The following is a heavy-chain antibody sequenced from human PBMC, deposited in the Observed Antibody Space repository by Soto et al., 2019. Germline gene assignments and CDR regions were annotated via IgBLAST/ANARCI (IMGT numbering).Heavy chain of an antibody. D-gene: IGHD3-10*01. CDR2: ISAYNGNT. CDR3: ARGSMVRGAQYRTFDY. J-gene: IGHJ4*02. CDR1: GYTFTSYG. V-gene: IGHV1-18*01. Sequence: ASVKVSCKASGYTFTSYGISWVRQAPGQGLEWMGWISAYNGNTNYAQKLQGRVTMTTDTSTSTAYMELRSLRSDDTAVYYCARGSMVRGAQYRTFDYWGQGTLVTVSS.